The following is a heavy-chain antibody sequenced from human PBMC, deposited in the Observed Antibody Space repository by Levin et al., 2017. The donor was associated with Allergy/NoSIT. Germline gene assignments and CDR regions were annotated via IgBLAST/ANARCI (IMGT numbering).Heavy chain of an antibody. CDR1: GFTFSSYG. D-gene: IGHD5-24*01. V-gene: IGHV3-30*18. CDR3: AKDQRDGYNSWHLEGPEHNAFDI. J-gene: IGHJ3*02. CDR2: ISYDGSNK. Sequence: LSLTCAASGFTFSSYGMHWVRQAPGKGLEWVAVISYDGSNKYYADSVKGRFTISRDNSKNTLYLQMNSLRAEDTAVYYCAKDQRDGYNSWHLEGPEHNAFDIWGQGTMVTVSS.